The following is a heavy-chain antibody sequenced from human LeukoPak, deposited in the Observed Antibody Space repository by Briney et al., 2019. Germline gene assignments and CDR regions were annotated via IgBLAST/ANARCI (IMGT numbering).Heavy chain of an antibody. J-gene: IGHJ3*02. CDR3: AKDLGSLIAAAGTDDAFDI. D-gene: IGHD6-13*01. V-gene: IGHV3-23*01. CDR2: ISGSGGST. Sequence: GGSLRLPCGASGFVFDDYDMHWVRQAPGKGLEWVSAISGSGGSTYYADSVKGRFTISRDNSKNTLYLQMNSLRAEDTAVYYCAKDLGSLIAAAGTDDAFDIWGQGTMVTVSS. CDR1: GFVFDDYD.